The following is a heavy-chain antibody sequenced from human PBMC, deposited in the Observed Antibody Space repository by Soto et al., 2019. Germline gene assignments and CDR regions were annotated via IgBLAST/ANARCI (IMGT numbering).Heavy chain of an antibody. Sequence: QVQLVQSGAEVKKPGASVNVSCEASGYTFTRYYMHWVRQTPGQGLEWMGIINPSGGSTSYAQKFRGIVTMTRDTSTSTAYMELSSLRSEDTDVYYCARGRREGARDAWGQGTLVTVSS. D-gene: IGHD1-26*01. CDR1: GYTFTRYY. J-gene: IGHJ5*02. V-gene: IGHV1-46*03. CDR3: ARGRREGARDA. CDR2: INPSGGST.